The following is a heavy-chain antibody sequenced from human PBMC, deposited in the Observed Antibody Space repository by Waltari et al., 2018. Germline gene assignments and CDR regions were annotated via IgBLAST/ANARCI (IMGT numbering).Heavy chain of an antibody. Sequence: EVQLVQSGAEGKKPGATVKISCKASGYTFIAYFMHWVQHAPGKGLEWVGRIDPEDGETVYAEKFQGRVTITADTSTDTSYLELSSLRSDDTAVYYCAPLPGGSGQTFDYWGQGTLLTVSS. CDR2: IDPEDGET. V-gene: IGHV1-69-2*01. CDR3: APLPGGSGQTFDY. CDR1: GYTFIAYF. D-gene: IGHD3-10*01. J-gene: IGHJ4*02.